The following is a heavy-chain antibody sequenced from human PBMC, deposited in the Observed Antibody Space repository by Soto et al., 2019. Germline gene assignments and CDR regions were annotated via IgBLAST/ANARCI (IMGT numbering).Heavy chain of an antibody. V-gene: IGHV3-11*03. CDR1: GSTFNYY. Sequence: PGGSLRLSCAVSGSTFNYYMSWIRQSPGRGLEWVSYISTSGDYTQYADSVQGRFTISRDNAKNSLYLQMNSLKAEDTAVYFCATTRGRGPAGYFVDRGQGTLVTVSS. J-gene: IGHJ4*02. CDR3: ATTRGRGPAGYFVD. CDR2: ISTSGDYT. D-gene: IGHD1-26*01.